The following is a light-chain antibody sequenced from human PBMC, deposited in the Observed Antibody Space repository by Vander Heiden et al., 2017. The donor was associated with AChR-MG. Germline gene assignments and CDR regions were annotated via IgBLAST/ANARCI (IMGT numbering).Light chain of an antibody. CDR2: AAS. CDR3: QQRDSTPWT. V-gene: IGKV1-39*01. J-gene: IGKJ1*01. CDR1: QSISSY. Sequence: DIQMTQSPSSLSASVGDRVTITCRASQSISSYLNWYQQKPGKAPKVLIYAASSLQSGVPSRFSGSGSGTDFTLTISRLQPEDFATYYCQQRDSTPWTFGQGTKVEIK.